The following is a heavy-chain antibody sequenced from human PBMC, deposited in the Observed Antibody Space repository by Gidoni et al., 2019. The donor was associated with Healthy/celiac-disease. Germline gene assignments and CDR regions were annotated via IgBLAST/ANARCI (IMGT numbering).Heavy chain of an antibody. CDR3: ARVRFLEWLFQSGMDV. V-gene: IGHV1-46*03. D-gene: IGHD3-3*01. CDR1: GYTFTSYY. CDR2: INPSGGST. Sequence: QVQLVQSGAEVKKPGASVKVSCKASGYTFTSYYMPWVRQAPGQGLEWMGIINPSGGSTSYAQKFQGRVTMTRDTSTSTVYMELSSLRSEDTAVYYCARVRFLEWLFQSGMDVWGQGTTVTVSS. J-gene: IGHJ6*02.